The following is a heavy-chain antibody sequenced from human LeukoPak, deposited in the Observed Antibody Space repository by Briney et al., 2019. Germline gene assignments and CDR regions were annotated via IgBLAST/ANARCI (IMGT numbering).Heavy chain of an antibody. D-gene: IGHD2-8*01. CDR2: IIPIFGTA. J-gene: IGHJ2*01. CDR1: GGTFSSYA. Sequence: SVKVSCKASGGTFSSYAISWVRQAPGQGLEWMGVIIPIFGTANYAQKFQGRVTITTDESTSTAYMELSSLRSEDTAVYYCARDESRMGDWYFDLWGRGTLVTVSS. V-gene: IGHV1-69*05. CDR3: ARDESRMGDWYFDL.